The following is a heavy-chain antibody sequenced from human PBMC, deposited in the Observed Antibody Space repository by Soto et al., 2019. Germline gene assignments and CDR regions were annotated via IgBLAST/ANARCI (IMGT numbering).Heavy chain of an antibody. Sequence: WASVKVSCKVSGYTLTELSMHWVRQAPGKGLEWMGGFDPEDGETIYAQKFQGRVTMTEDTSTDTAYMELSSLRSEDTAVYYCATVGYSSGWAATSFDYWGQGTLVTVSS. V-gene: IGHV1-24*01. J-gene: IGHJ4*02. CDR2: FDPEDGET. CDR1: GYTLTELS. D-gene: IGHD6-19*01. CDR3: ATVGYSSGWAATSFDY.